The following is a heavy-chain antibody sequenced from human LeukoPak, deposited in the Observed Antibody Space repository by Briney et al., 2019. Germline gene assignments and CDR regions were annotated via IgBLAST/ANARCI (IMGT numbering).Heavy chain of an antibody. CDR2: IIPIFGTA. J-gene: IGHJ4*02. Sequence: SVKVSCKASGYTFTSYGISWVRQAPGQGLEWMGGIIPIFGTANYAQKFQGRVTITADESTSTAYMELSSLRSEDTAVYYCAKDAPISILTGYYLFDYWGQGTLVTVSS. CDR1: GYTFTSYG. V-gene: IGHV1-69*13. D-gene: IGHD3-9*01. CDR3: AKDAPISILTGYYLFDY.